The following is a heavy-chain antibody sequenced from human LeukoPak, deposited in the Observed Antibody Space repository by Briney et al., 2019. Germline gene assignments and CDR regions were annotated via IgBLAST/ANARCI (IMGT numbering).Heavy chain of an antibody. J-gene: IGHJ4*02. CDR2: ISHNGGP. CDR1: GGSFSGFY. D-gene: IGHD2-2*01. V-gene: IGHV4-34*01. CDR3: ARGKKHQGLYDY. Sequence: SETLSLTCAVYGGSFSGFYWSWIRQPPEKGLEWIGEISHNGGPNYNPSFESRVTISVDTSKNQFSLNLTSLTAADTAVYYCARGKKHQGLYDYWGPGTLATVSS.